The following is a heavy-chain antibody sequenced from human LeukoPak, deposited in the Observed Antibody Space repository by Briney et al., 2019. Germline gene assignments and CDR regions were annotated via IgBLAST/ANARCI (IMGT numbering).Heavy chain of an antibody. CDR3: ARGVRYFDWLRKPLDY. J-gene: IGHJ4*02. V-gene: IGHV4-39*07. Sequence: PSETLSLTCTVSGGSISGSSYYWGWIRQPPGKGLEWIGEINHSGSTNYNPSLKSRVTISVDTSKNQFSLKLSSVTAADTAVYYCARGVRYFDWLRKPLDYWGQGTLVTVSS. D-gene: IGHD3-9*01. CDR2: INHSGST. CDR1: GGSISGSSYY.